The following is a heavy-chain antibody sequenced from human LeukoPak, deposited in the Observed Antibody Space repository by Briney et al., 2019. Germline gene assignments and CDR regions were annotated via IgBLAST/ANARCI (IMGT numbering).Heavy chain of an antibody. CDR1: GASISSSY. Sequence: PSETLSLTCTVSGASISSSYWSWIRQPAEKGPEWIGRIYSSGSTDYNPSLKSRVTMSVDTSKNQFSLKLRSVTAADTAIYYCARDPDPLGARENYFAYWGQGTLVTVSS. CDR2: IYSSGST. V-gene: IGHV4-4*07. J-gene: IGHJ4*02. CDR3: ARDPDPLGARENYFAY. D-gene: IGHD1-26*01.